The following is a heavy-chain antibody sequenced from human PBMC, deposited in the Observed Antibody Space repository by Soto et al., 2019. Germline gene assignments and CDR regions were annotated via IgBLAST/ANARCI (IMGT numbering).Heavy chain of an antibody. CDR2: IYPGDSGT. CDR3: ARRDSSGYLFDY. V-gene: IGHV5-51*01. Sequence: GESLKISCEGSGYSFTSYWIGWVRQTPGKGLEWMGIIYPGDSGTTYNPSFQGQVIVSADKSINTAYLHWSSLKASDTAMYYCARRDSSGYLFDYWGQGTLVTVSS. J-gene: IGHJ4*02. CDR1: GYSFTSYW. D-gene: IGHD3-22*01.